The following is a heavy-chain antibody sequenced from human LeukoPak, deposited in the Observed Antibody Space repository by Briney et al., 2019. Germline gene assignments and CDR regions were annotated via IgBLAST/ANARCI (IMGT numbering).Heavy chain of an antibody. CDR2: TYYSGRT. J-gene: IGHJ6*02. CDR1: GGSISSYY. V-gene: IGHV4-59*12. Sequence: SETLSLTCTVPGGSISSYYWSWIRQPPGNGLEWIGYTYYSGRTNYNPSLKSRVTISVDTSKNQFSLKLSSVTAADTAVYYCARDREDSYYYYGMDVWGQGTTVTVSS. CDR3: ARDREDSYYYYGMDV.